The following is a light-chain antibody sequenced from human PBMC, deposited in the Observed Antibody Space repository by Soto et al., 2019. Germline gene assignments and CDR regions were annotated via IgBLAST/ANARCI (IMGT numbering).Light chain of an antibody. CDR1: SSNIGSNP. Sequence: YVLTQPPSASGNPGQRVTISCSGSSSNIGSNPVNWYQQVPGTAPKLLIYNKNQRPSGVPDRFSGSKSGTSASLAISGLQSEDEADYYCAAWDDSLNGFYVFGTGTKVTVL. CDR3: AAWDDSLNGFYV. CDR2: NKN. V-gene: IGLV1-44*01. J-gene: IGLJ1*01.